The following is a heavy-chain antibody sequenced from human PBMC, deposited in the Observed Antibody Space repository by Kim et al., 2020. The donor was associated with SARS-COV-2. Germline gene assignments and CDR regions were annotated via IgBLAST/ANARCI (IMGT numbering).Heavy chain of an antibody. CDR3: ARGGAARPDY. J-gene: IGHJ4*02. CDR2: ISGGSVTM. CDR1: GFTFSNYG. Sequence: RGSLRLSCVVSGFTFSNYGMNWVRQAPGKGLEWVSYISGGSVTMNYADSVKGRFAVSRDNAKNSLYLQMNSLTDEDTAVYYCARGGAARPDYWGQGTLVT. D-gene: IGHD6-6*01. V-gene: IGHV3-48*02.